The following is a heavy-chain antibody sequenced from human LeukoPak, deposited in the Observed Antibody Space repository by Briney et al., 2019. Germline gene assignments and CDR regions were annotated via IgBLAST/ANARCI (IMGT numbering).Heavy chain of an antibody. Sequence: PSQTLSLTCSVSGGSISSGDYYWSWIRQPPGKGLEWIGYIYYSGSTYYNPSLKSRVTISVDTSKNQFSLKLSSVTAADTAVYYCAREGQYYYDSSGLGDAFDIWGQGTMVTVSS. D-gene: IGHD3-22*01. CDR3: AREGQYYYDSSGLGDAFDI. V-gene: IGHV4-30-4*08. J-gene: IGHJ3*02. CDR1: GGSISSGDYY. CDR2: IYYSGST.